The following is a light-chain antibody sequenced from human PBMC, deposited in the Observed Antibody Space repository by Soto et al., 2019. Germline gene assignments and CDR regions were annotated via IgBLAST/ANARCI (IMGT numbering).Light chain of an antibody. CDR3: QQYNNWPPRVT. J-gene: IGKJ4*01. Sequence: IVLTQSPATLSVSPGERATLSCRASQSVSSNLAWYQHKPGQAPRLLIYDASTRATGIPARFSGSGSGTDFTLTISSLQSEDFALYYCQQYNNWPPRVTFGVGTKVEIK. V-gene: IGKV3-15*01. CDR2: DAS. CDR1: QSVSSN.